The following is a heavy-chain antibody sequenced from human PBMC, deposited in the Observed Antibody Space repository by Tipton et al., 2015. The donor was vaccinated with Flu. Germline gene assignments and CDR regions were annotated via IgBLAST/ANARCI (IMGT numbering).Heavy chain of an antibody. CDR2: IYPGDSDT. Sequence: QLVQSGAEVKKPGESLKISCKGSGYSFTSYWIGWVRQLPGKGLDWMGIIYPGDSDTRYSPSFQGQVTISADKSISTAYLQWSRLKASDTAMYYCARLLYDILTGYFPDYFDYWGQGTLVTVSS. J-gene: IGHJ4*02. D-gene: IGHD3-9*01. CDR1: GYSFTSYW. V-gene: IGHV5-51*03. CDR3: ARLLYDILTGYFPDYFDY.